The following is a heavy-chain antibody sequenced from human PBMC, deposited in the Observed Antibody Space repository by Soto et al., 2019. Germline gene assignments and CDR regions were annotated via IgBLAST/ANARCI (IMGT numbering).Heavy chain of an antibody. J-gene: IGHJ4*02. V-gene: IGHV4-34*01. CDR3: ARSYGGNVFDY. D-gene: IGHD4-17*01. CDR2: INHSGST. Sequence: QVQLQQWGAGLLKPSETLSLTCAVYGGSFSGYYWRWIRQPPGKGLEWIGDINHSGSTNYNPPLKSRVTRSVDTSQSQFSLQLSSVTDADTAVYFCARSYGGNVFDYWGQGPVVTVSS. CDR1: GGSFSGYY.